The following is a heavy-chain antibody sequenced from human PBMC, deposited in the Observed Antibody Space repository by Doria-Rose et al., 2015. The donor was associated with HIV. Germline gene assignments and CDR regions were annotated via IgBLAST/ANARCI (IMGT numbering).Heavy chain of an antibody. Sequence: GLEWLGRTYYRSKWYNDYALSVKSRITINPDTSKNQFSLQLNSVTPEDTAVYFCAGEQLWSLYRSTGHFDYWGQGTLVTVSS. CDR3: AGEQLWSLYRSTGHFDY. V-gene: IGHV6-1*01. J-gene: IGHJ4*02. D-gene: IGHD6-13*01. CDR2: TYYRSKWYN.